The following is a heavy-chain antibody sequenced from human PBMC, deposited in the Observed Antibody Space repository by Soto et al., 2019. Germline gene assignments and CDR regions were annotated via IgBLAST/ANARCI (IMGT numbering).Heavy chain of an antibody. CDR3: ARDAKPSSSWSHFDY. J-gene: IGHJ4*02. D-gene: IGHD6-13*01. CDR2: ISAYNGNT. Sequence: ASGKVSCNAAGYTFTSYGISGVRQAPGQGLEWMGWISAYNGNTNYAQKLQGRVTMTTDTSTSTAYMELRSLRSDDTAVYYCARDAKPSSSWSHFDYWGQGTLVTVSS. V-gene: IGHV1-18*01. CDR1: GYTFTSYG.